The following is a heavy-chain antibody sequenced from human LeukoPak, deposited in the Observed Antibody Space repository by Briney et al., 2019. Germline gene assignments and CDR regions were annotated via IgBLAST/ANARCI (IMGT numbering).Heavy chain of an antibody. CDR3: ARDQAARALAY. J-gene: IGHJ4*02. Sequence: PGGSLRLSCAASGFTFSNYWMHWVRQAPGKGLVWVSRINSAGSSTKYAASVSGRFTISRSNAKNTLYLQINSLRAEDTAVYFCARDQAARALAYWGQGTLVTVSS. V-gene: IGHV3-74*01. CDR2: INSAGSST. D-gene: IGHD6-6*01. CDR1: GFTFSNYW.